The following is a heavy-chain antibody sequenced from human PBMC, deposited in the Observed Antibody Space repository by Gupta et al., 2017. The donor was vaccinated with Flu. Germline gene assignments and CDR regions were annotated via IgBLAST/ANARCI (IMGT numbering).Heavy chain of an antibody. V-gene: IGHV4-34*01. CDR2: INHSGST. CDR3: ARGGDNRGDY. D-gene: IGHD3-10*01. Sequence: QVQLQQWCAGLLKPSETLSLTCAVYGGSFSGYYWSWIRQPPGKGLEWIGEINHSGSTNYNPSLKSRVTISVDTSKNQFSLKLSSVTAADTAVYYCARGGDNRGDYWGQGTLVTVSS. CDR1: GGSFSGYY. J-gene: IGHJ4*02.